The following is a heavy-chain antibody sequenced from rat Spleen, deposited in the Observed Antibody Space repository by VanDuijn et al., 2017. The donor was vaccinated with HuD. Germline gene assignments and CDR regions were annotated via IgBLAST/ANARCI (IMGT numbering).Heavy chain of an antibody. J-gene: IGHJ2*01. CDR3: ARHISEGSFDY. V-gene: IGHV5-29*01. CDR1: GFTFSSNW. Sequence: EVQLVESGGGLVQPGSPLKLSCEASGFTFSSNWLNWIRQAPGKGLEWVASITPDGSITYYRDSVKGRFTISRDNAKSTLYLQMDSRRAEDTATYYCARHISEGSFDYWGQGVMVTVSS. D-gene: IGHD1-11*01. CDR2: ITPDGSIT.